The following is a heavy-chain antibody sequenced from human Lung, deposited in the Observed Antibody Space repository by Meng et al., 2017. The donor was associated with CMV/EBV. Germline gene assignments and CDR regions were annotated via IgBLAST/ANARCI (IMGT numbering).Heavy chain of an antibody. CDR1: GSTFPTHA. CDR3: ARGGGLRHWSWVDS. J-gene: IGHJ4*02. V-gene: IGHV1-8*03. D-gene: IGHD3-10*01. Sequence: SGSTFPTHAFTWVPPATGQGLGLIGLVNPNSGDTGSAQTFQGSLPLPPNPAISPAYMELTSLTSEDTAVYYCARGGGLRHWSWVDSWGQGTLVTVSS. CDR2: VNPNSGDT.